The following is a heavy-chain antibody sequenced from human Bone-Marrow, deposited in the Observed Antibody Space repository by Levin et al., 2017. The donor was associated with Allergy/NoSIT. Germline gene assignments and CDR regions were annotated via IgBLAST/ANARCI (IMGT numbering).Heavy chain of an antibody. CDR2: IFRDGST. V-gene: IGHV4-30-2*01. Sequence: SQTLSLTCAVSGDSINSASYSWSWIRQPPGKALEWVGYIFRDGSTSYNPSLRSRATISLDTSRNGFFLRLSSVTAADTAFYFCARGRGGVIISWFDPWGQGTLVTVSS. D-gene: IGHD3-10*01. J-gene: IGHJ5*02. CDR3: ARGRGGVIISWFDP. CDR1: GDSINSASYS.